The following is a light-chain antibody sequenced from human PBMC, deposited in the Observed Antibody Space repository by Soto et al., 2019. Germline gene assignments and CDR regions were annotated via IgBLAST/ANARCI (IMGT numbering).Light chain of an antibody. CDR3: QKFNKWPWT. Sequence: EIVLPQSPGTLSLSPGERATLSCRASQSVSSSYLAWYQQKPGQAPRLLIYGASSRATGIPDRLSGSGSGTEFTLTISSLQSEDFAVYYCQKFNKWPWTFGQGTKVDNK. CDR1: QSVSSSY. J-gene: IGKJ1*01. CDR2: GAS. V-gene: IGKV3-20*01.